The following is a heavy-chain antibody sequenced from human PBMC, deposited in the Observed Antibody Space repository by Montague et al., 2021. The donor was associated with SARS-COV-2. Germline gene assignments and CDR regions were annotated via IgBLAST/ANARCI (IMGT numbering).Heavy chain of an antibody. Sequence: SETLSLTCAVYGGSFSGYYWSWIRQPPGKGLEWIGEINHSGSTNTNPPPKIEVPISRDTSKSQFPLKLSSVTAAATAVYYCASGPSSRYYYGSGIYKYFEYWGQGTLVTVPS. CDR1: GGSFSGYY. CDR3: ASGPSSRYYYGSGIYKYFEY. V-gene: IGHV4-34*01. CDR2: INHSGST. D-gene: IGHD3-10*01. J-gene: IGHJ1*01.